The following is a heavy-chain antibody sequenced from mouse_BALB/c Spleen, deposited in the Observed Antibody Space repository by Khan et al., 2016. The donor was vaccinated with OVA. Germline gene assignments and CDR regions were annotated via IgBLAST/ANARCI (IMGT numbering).Heavy chain of an antibody. D-gene: IGHD2-12*01. J-gene: IGHJ4*01. V-gene: IGHV1-9*01. CDR3: ASGAGTTYGRDY. Sequence: QIQLVQSGAELMKPGASVKIACKAPGYTFSSYWIEWVKQRPGHGLEWIGEILPGRGITNYNEKFKGKATFTAETSSNTAYMQLSSLTSEDSAVYYCASGAGTTYGRDYWGQGTSVTVSS. CDR1: GYTFSSYW. CDR2: ILPGRGIT.